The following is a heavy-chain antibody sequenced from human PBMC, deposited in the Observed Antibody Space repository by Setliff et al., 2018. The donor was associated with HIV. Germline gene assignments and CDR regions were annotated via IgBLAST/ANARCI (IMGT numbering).Heavy chain of an antibody. CDR1: GASISGSSFY. CDR2: IYYSGST. D-gene: IGHD1-1*01. J-gene: IGHJ4*02. V-gene: IGHV4-39*01. CDR3: ARQGQLGSE. Sequence: TLSLTCTVSGASISGSSFYWGWIRQPPGKGLESIGSIYYSGSTYYKPSLKSRVTISVDTSKNQFSLKLSSVTAADTAVYYCARQGQLGSEWGQGTLVTVSS.